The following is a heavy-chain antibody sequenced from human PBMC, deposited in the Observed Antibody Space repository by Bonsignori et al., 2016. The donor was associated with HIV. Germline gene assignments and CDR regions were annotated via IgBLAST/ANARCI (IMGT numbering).Heavy chain of an antibody. D-gene: IGHD5-18*01. V-gene: IGHV4-30-4*01. CDR3: VRGGGYGPPE. CDR2: IYYSGST. Sequence: WIRQPPGKGLEWMGYIYYSGSTYYNPSRMGRVFISIDTSKNQFSLNLTSVTAADAAVYYCVRGGGYGPPEWGQGILVTVSS. J-gene: IGHJ4*02.